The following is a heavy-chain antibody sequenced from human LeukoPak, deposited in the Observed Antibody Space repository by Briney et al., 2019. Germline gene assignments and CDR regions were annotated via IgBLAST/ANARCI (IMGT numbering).Heavy chain of an antibody. CDR1: GGSISNYY. J-gene: IGHJ4*02. CDR3: ASTLQWLAFDY. Sequence: SETLSLTCTVSGGSISNYYWSWIRQPAGKGLEWIGRISPSGSTNYNPSLKSRVTISVDTSKNQISLKLSSVTAADTAVYYCASTLQWLAFDYWGQGTLVTVSS. CDR2: ISPSGST. D-gene: IGHD6-19*01. V-gene: IGHV4-4*07.